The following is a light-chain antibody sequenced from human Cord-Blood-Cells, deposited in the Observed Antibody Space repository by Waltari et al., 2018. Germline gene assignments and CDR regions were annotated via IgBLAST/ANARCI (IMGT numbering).Light chain of an antibody. CDR3: QQYYSTPQT. J-gene: IGKJ1*01. V-gene: IGKV4-1*01. Sequence: LAVSLGERATINCKSSQSVLYSSNNKNYLAWYQQKPGQPPKLLIYWASTRESGVPDRFSGSGSGTDFTLTISSLQAEDVAVYYCQQYYSTPQTFGQGTKVEIK. CDR2: WAS. CDR1: QSVLYSSNNKNY.